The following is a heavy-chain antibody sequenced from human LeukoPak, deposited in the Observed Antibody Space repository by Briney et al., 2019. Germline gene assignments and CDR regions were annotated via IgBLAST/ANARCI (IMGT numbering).Heavy chain of an antibody. CDR3: ARTTPNYFYYYYMDV. Sequence: SETLSLTYAVYGGSFSGYYWSWIRQPPGKGLEWIGEINHSGSTNYNPSLKSRVTISVDTSKNQFSLKLSSVTAADTAVYYCARTTPNYFYYYYMDVWGKGTTVTVSS. CDR2: INHSGST. V-gene: IGHV4-34*01. CDR1: GGSFSGYY. D-gene: IGHD1-14*01. J-gene: IGHJ6*03.